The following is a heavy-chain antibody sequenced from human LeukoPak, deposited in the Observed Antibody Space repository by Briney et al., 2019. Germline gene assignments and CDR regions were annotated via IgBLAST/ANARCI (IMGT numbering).Heavy chain of an antibody. CDR1: GGSISSYY. Sequence: PSETLSLTCTVSGGSISSYYWSWIRQPPGKGLEWIGYIYYSGSTNYNPSLKSRVTISVDTSKNQFSLKLSSVTVADTAVYYCARHVGGTDYWGQGTLVTVSS. J-gene: IGHJ4*02. CDR2: IYYSGST. CDR3: ARHVGGTDY. V-gene: IGHV4-59*08. D-gene: IGHD3-16*01.